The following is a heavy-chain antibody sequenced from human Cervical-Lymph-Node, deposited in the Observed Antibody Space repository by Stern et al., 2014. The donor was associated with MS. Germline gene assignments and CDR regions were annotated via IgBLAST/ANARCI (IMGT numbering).Heavy chain of an antibody. J-gene: IGHJ4*02. CDR3: TKVEVATINFYFDY. CDR2: ISYDGNNK. Sequence: VQLVESGGGVVQPGRSLRLSCAASGFTFSNYGMHWVRQAPGKGLEWGAVISYDGNNKFYADSVKGRFTISRDNSKNTLYLQMNSLRSEDTAVYYCTKVEVATINFYFDYWGQGSLVTVSS. V-gene: IGHV3-30*18. D-gene: IGHD5-24*01. CDR1: GFTFSNYG.